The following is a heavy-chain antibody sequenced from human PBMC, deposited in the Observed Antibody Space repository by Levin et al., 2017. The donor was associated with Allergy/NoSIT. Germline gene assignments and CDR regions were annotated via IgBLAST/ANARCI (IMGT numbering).Heavy chain of an antibody. Sequence: ASVKVSCETAGYTFTDHYMHWVRQAPGQGLEWMGWVNCNSGDTHYAQKFQDRVTMTRDTSITTAYIEVSSLRFDDTALYFCARNDYGDYVQNFDYWGQGTLVTVSS. D-gene: IGHD4-17*01. J-gene: IGHJ4*02. V-gene: IGHV1-2*02. CDR3: ARNDYGDYVQNFDY. CDR1: GYTFTDHY. CDR2: VNCNSGDT.